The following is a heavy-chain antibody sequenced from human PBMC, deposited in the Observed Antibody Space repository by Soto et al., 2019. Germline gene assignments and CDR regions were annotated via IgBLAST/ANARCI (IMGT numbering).Heavy chain of an antibody. D-gene: IGHD4-17*01. J-gene: IGHJ4*02. Sequence: ESGGGLVQPGGSLRLSCAASGFTFSTYSMNWVRQAPGKGLEWVSYISSRSSTIYYADSVKGRFTISRDNAKNSLYLQMNSLRAEDTAVYYCARDLGYGDHSNYFDSWGQGTLVTVSS. V-gene: IGHV3-48*01. CDR2: ISSRSSTI. CDR3: ARDLGYGDHSNYFDS. CDR1: GFTFSTYS.